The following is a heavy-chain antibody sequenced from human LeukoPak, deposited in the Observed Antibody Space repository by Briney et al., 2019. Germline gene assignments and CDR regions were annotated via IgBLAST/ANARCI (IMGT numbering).Heavy chain of an antibody. Sequence: PSETLSHTWAVSGGSISSSNWWSWVRQPPGKGLEWIGEIYHSGSTNYNPSLKSRVTISVDKSKNQFSLKLSSVTAADTAVYYCAHGGIVGAKGAFDIWGQGTMVTVSS. CDR3: AHGGIVGAKGAFDI. CDR2: IYHSGST. J-gene: IGHJ3*02. V-gene: IGHV4-4*02. CDR1: GGSISSSNW. D-gene: IGHD1-26*01.